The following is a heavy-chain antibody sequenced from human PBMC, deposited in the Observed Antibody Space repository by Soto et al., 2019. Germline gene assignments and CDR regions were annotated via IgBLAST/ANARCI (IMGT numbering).Heavy chain of an antibody. V-gene: IGHV4-59*01. CDR1: GGSISTYY. J-gene: IGHJ6*03. CDR3: ARHYCSGGSCYLDYYYYMDV. CDR2: VSYSGNT. D-gene: IGHD2-15*01. Sequence: SETLSLTCTVSGGSISTYYWSWVRQPPGKGLEWIGYVSYSGNTNYNPSLKSRVTISVDTSKNQFSLKVSSVTAADTAVYYCARHYCSGGSCYLDYYYYMDVWGKGTTVTVSS.